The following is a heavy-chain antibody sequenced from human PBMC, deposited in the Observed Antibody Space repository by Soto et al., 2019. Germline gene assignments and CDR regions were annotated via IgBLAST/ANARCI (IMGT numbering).Heavy chain of an antibody. CDR2: IDPSDSYT. V-gene: IGHV5-10-1*01. Sequence: PGESLKISCKGSGYSFTSYWIIWVRQMPGKGLEWMGRIDPSDSYTNYSPSFQGHVTISADKSISTAYLQWSSLKASDTAMYYCAISGYSSSYYYGMDAWGQGTTVTVS. D-gene: IGHD6-13*01. CDR3: AISGYSSSYYYGMDA. J-gene: IGHJ6*02. CDR1: GYSFTSYW.